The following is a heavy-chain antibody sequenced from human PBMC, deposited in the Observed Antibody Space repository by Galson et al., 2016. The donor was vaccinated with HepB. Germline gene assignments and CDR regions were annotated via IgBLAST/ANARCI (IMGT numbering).Heavy chain of an antibody. V-gene: IGHV3-23*01. Sequence: SLRLCCAASEFIFSPYVMSRVRQAPGKGLEWVSGIGGDGHSTYYADSVKGRFTISRDNAKKSLFLQMNSLRVEDTAVYYCARDDETYGDPDFWGQGTLVTVSS. CDR2: IGGDGHST. CDR3: ARDDETYGDPDF. J-gene: IGHJ4*02. CDR1: EFIFSPYV. D-gene: IGHD4-17*01.